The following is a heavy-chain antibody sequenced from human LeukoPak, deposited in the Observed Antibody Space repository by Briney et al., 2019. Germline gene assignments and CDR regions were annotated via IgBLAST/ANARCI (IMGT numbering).Heavy chain of an antibody. Sequence: SQTLSLTCTVSGGSISSGSYYWSWIRQPAGKGLEWIGRIYTSGSTNYNPSLKSRVTISVDTSKNQFSLKLSSVTAADTAVYYCARDPLLDCSGGSCYSTFDYWGQGTLVTVSS. CDR1: GGSISSGSYY. CDR3: ARDPLLDCSGGSCYSTFDY. V-gene: IGHV4-61*02. CDR2: IYTSGST. D-gene: IGHD2-15*01. J-gene: IGHJ4*02.